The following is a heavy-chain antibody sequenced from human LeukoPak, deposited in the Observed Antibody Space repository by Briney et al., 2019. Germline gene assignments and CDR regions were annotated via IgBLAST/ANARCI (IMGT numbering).Heavy chain of an antibody. D-gene: IGHD2/OR15-2a*01. CDR1: GGSISSNNW. CDR3: ARNMVGEITFDY. J-gene: IGHJ4*02. Sequence: SGTLSLTCAVSGGSISSNNWWSWVRQPPGKGLEWIGEISHSGSTGYNPSLKSRVTISVDKSKNHFSLKLSSVTAADTAVYYCARNMVGEITFDYWGQGTLVTVSS. V-gene: IGHV4-4*02. CDR2: ISHSGST.